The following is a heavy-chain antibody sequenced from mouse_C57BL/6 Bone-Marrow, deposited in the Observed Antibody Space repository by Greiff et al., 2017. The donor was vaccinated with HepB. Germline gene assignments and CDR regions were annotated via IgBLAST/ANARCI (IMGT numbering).Heavy chain of an antibody. CDR1: GYTFTSYW. Sequence: VQLQQPGAELVRPGTSVKLSCKASGYTFTSYWMHWVKQRPGQGLEWIGVIDPSDSYTNYNQKFKGKATLTVDTSSSTAYMQLSSLTSEDSAVYYCARPYRAHFDYWGQGTTLTVSS. CDR2: IDPSDSYT. J-gene: IGHJ2*01. D-gene: IGHD3-1*01. CDR3: ARPYRAHFDY. V-gene: IGHV1-59*01.